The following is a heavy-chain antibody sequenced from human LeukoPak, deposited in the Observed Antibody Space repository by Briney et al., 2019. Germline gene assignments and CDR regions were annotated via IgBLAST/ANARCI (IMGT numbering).Heavy chain of an antibody. CDR3: ARDGGSDAFDI. CDR1: GFTFSSYS. J-gene: IGHJ3*02. Sequence: GFLRLSCAASGFTFSSYSMNWVRQAPGKGLEWVSSISSSSSYIYYADSVKGRFTISRDNAKNSLYLQMNSLRAEDTAVYYCARDGGSDAFDIWGQGTMVTVSS. CDR2: ISSSSSYI. V-gene: IGHV3-21*01. D-gene: IGHD2-15*01.